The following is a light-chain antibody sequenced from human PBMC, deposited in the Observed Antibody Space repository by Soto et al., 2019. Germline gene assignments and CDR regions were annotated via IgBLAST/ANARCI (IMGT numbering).Light chain of an antibody. CDR3: QQRSNWHSLT. V-gene: IGKV3-11*01. CDR2: DAS. J-gene: IGKJ4*01. CDR1: QSVGSY. Sequence: EIVMTQSPATLSVSPGERATLSCRASQSVGSYLAWYQHKPGQAPRLLISDASNRATGIPARFSGSGSETDFTLTISSLETEDSAVYYCQQRSNWHSLTFGGGTKVDIK.